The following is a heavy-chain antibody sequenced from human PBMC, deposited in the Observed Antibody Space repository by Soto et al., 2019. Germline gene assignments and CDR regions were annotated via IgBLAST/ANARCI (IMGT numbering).Heavy chain of an antibody. CDR1: GFSLSNARMG. D-gene: IGHD1-1*01. J-gene: IGHJ6*02. Sequence: SGPTLVNPTETLTLTCTVSGFSLSNARMGVSWIRQPPGKALEWLAHIFSNDEKSYSTSLKSRLTISKDTSKSQVVLTMTNMDPVDTATYYCARNIIEERDYYYYGMDVWGQGTTVTISS. V-gene: IGHV2-26*01. CDR2: IFSNDEK. CDR3: ARNIIEERDYYYYGMDV.